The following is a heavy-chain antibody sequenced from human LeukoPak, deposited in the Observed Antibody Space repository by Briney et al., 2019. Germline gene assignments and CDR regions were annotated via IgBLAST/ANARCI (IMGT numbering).Heavy chain of an antibody. CDR2: IIPIFGTA. CDR3: ATDPPHSSSWYASAFDI. CDR1: GGTFSSYA. V-gene: IGHV1-69*13. J-gene: IGHJ3*02. Sequence: SVKVSCKASGGTFSSYAISWVRQAPGQGLEWMGGIIPIFGTANYAQKFQGRVTITADESTSTAYMELSSLRSEDTAVYYCATDPPHSSSWYASAFDIWGQGTMVTVSS. D-gene: IGHD6-13*01.